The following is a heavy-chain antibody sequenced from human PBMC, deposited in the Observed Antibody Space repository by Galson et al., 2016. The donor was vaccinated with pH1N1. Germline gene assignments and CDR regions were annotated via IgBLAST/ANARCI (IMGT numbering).Heavy chain of an antibody. J-gene: IGHJ2*01. CDR2: MNPNNGKA. Sequence: SVKVSCKASGYTLTSYDINWVRQATGQGLEWMGWMNPNNGKADHAPKFQGRFTLTRNASINTAYMELSSLTSEDTAVYYCARGPVYWYFDLWCRGTPVIVSS. CDR1: GYTLTSYD. V-gene: IGHV1-8*01. CDR3: ARGPVYWYFDL.